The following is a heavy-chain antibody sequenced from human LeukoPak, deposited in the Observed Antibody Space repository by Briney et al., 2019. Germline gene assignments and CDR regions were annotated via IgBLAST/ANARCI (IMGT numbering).Heavy chain of an antibody. D-gene: IGHD3-16*01. CDR1: GGTFISYA. V-gene: IGHV1-69*13. CDR3: AREAGGYWYFDL. Sequence: GASVKVSCKASGGTFISYAISWVRQAPGQGLEWMGGIIPIFGTANYAQKFQGRVTITADESTSTAYMELSSLRSEDTAVYYCAREAGGYWYFDLWGRGTLVTVSS. J-gene: IGHJ2*01. CDR2: IIPIFGTA.